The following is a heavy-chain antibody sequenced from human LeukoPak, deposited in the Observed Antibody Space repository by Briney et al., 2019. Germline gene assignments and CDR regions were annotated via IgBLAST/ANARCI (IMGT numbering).Heavy chain of an antibody. CDR2: IYPGDSDT. CDR3: ARQWSSGWSFFDY. D-gene: IGHD6-19*01. Sequence: GESLKISCKGSGYIFTTYWIGWVRQMPGKGLEWMGIIYPGDSDTRYSPSFQSQVTISADKSISTAYLQWSSLKASDTAMYYCARQWSSGWSFFDYWGQGTLVTVSS. V-gene: IGHV5-51*01. CDR1: GYIFTTYW. J-gene: IGHJ4*02.